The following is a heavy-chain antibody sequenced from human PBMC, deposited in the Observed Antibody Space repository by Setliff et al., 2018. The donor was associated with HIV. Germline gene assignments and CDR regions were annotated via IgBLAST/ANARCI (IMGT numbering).Heavy chain of an antibody. Sequence: SCAASGFTFRDYAMNWVRQAPGKGLEWVSASSGSGGSTYYADSVQGRFTISRDNSKNTLYLQMNSLRAEDKAVYYCAKATGSATSPRGSFDYLGRGTLVTVSS. V-gene: IGHV3-23*01. D-gene: IGHD3-16*01. J-gene: IGHJ4*02. CDR3: AKATGSATSPRGSFDY. CDR1: GFTFRDYA. CDR2: SSGSGGST.